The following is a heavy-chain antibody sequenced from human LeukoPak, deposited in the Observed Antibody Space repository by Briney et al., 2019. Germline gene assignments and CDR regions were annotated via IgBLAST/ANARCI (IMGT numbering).Heavy chain of an antibody. CDR1: RGSTSTYY. J-gene: IGHJ4*02. Sequence: SETLSLTCTVSRGSTSTYYWSWIRQPAGKGLEWIGRIYPSGNTNFNPSLKSRVTISVDTSKNQFSLKLSSVTAADTAVYYCARRRGGSYGFDYWGQGTLVTVSS. D-gene: IGHD3-16*01. V-gene: IGHV4-4*07. CDR3: ARRRGGSYGFDY. CDR2: IYPSGNT.